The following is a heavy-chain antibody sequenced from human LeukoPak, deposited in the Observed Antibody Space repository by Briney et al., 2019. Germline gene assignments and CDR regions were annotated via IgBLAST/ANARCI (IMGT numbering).Heavy chain of an antibody. V-gene: IGHV3-7*01. J-gene: IGHJ3*02. D-gene: IGHD6-19*01. CDR3: ARVYSGWYLDAFDI. Sequence: GGSLRLSCAASGFTFSSYWMSWVRQAPGKGLEWVANIKQDGSEKYYVDSVKGRFTISRDNAKNSLYLQMSSLRAEDTAVYYCARVYSGWYLDAFDIWGQGTMVTVSS. CDR2: IKQDGSEK. CDR1: GFTFSSYW.